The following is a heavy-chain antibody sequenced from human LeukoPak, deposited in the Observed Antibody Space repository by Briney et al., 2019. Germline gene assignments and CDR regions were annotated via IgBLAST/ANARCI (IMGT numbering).Heavy chain of an antibody. V-gene: IGHV3-7*03. D-gene: IGHD4-17*01. CDR1: GFAFSNYW. CDR3: AKAGYGDYLNNWFDP. CDR2: IKQDGSEK. J-gene: IGHJ5*02. Sequence: GGSLRLSCAAPGFAFSNYWMTWVRQAPGKGLEWVANIKQDGSEKYYVGSVKGRFTISRDNAKNSLFLQMNSLRAEDTAVYYCAKAGYGDYLNNWFDPWGQGTLVTVSS.